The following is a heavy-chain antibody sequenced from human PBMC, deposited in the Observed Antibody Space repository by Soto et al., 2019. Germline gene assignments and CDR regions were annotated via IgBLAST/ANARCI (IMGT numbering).Heavy chain of an antibody. CDR2: INPSGST. J-gene: IGHJ6*02. CDR3: ARVGYYYDSSGQHV. D-gene: IGHD3-22*01. V-gene: IGHV4-34*01. Sequence: QVQLQQWGAGLLKPSETLSLTCAVYGGSFSGYYWSWIRQPPGKGLEWIGEINPSGSTNYNPSLKSRVTISVDTSKNQFALKLSSVTAADTAVYYCARVGYYYDSSGQHVWGQGTTVTVSS. CDR1: GGSFSGYY.